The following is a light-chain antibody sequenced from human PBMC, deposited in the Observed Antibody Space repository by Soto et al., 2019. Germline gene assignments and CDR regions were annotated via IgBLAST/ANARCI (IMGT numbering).Light chain of an antibody. CDR2: GAS. Sequence: EIVLTQSPGTLSVSPGERATLSCRASQSISSNYLAWYQQKPGQAPSLLIYGASSRATGIPDRFSGSGSGTDFTLTIRRLEPEASAIYYCQQYGSWTFGQGTKVEIK. CDR1: QSISSNY. J-gene: IGKJ1*01. CDR3: QQYGSWT. V-gene: IGKV3-20*01.